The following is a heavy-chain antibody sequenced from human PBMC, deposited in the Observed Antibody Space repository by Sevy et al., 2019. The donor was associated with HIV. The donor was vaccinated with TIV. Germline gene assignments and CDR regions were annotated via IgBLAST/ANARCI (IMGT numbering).Heavy chain of an antibody. D-gene: IGHD3-16*02. CDR2: FDPEDGET. Sequence: ASVKVSCKVSGYTLTELSMHWVRQAPGKGLEWMGGFDPEDGETIYAQKFQGRVTMTEDTSTDTAYMELSSLRSEDTAVYYCAKAVMITFGGVIANDYWGQGTLVTVSS. CDR1: GYTLTELS. CDR3: AKAVMITFGGVIANDY. V-gene: IGHV1-24*01. J-gene: IGHJ4*02.